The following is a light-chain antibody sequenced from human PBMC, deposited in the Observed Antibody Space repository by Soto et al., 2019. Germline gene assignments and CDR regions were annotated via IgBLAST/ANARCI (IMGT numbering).Light chain of an antibody. V-gene: IGKV3-11*01. Sequence: EIVLTQYPATLSLSPGERATLSCRTSQSVSDYLAWYQQKPGQAPRLLIYDSFKRPAGVPARFSGSGSGTDFTLTISSREPEDFAVYDCQQRSNWPLTFGPGTKVDVK. CDR2: DSF. CDR3: QQRSNWPLT. J-gene: IGKJ3*01. CDR1: QSVSDY.